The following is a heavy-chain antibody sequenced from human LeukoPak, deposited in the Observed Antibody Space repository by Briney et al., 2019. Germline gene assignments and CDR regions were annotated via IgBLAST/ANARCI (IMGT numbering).Heavy chain of an antibody. D-gene: IGHD3-3*01. Sequence: ASVKVSCKAPGYTFTSYDINWVRQATGQGLEWMGWMNPNSGNTGYAQKFQGRVTMTRNTSISTAYMELSSLRSEDTAVYYCARERGSYDFWSGYRYWYFDLWGRGTLVTVSS. CDR3: ARERGSYDFWSGYRYWYFDL. CDR1: GYTFTSYD. J-gene: IGHJ2*01. CDR2: MNPNSGNT. V-gene: IGHV1-8*01.